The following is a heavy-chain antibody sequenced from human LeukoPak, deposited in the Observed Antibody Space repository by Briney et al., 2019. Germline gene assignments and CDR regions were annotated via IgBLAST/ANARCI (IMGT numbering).Heavy chain of an antibody. CDR1: GFPFSSYE. CDR2: ISSTGSTI. CDR3: ARELPYYYGSGIGEAWFDP. Sequence: GGSLRLSFAASGFPFSSYEMNWVRQAPGKGLEWVSYISSTGSTIYYADSVKGRFTISRDNAKNSLYLQMNSLRVEDTAVYYCARELPYYYGSGIGEAWFDPWGQGTLVTVSS. J-gene: IGHJ5*02. D-gene: IGHD3-10*01. V-gene: IGHV3-48*03.